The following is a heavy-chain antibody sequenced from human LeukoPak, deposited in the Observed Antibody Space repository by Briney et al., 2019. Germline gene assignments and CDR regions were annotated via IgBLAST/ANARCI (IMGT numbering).Heavy chain of an antibody. D-gene: IGHD2-15*01. Sequence: SETLSLTCTVFGNSFGDYYWSWIRQPAGKGLEWIGRIYASGSANSYNPSLKSRVTISVDTSKNQFSLKLSSVTAADTAVYYCARGYCSGGSCYSYYYYNYMDVWGKGTTVTVSS. CDR3: ARGYCSGGSCYSYYYYNYMDV. V-gene: IGHV4-4*07. CDR2: IYASGSA. J-gene: IGHJ6*03. CDR1: GNSFGDYY.